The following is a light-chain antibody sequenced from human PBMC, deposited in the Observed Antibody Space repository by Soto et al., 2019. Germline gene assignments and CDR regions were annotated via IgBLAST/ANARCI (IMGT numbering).Light chain of an antibody. V-gene: IGLV1-51*01. J-gene: IGLJ1*01. CDR2: DNN. CDR1: SSNIGNNY. Sequence: QSVLTQPPSVSAAPGQKVTISCSGSSSNIGNNYVSWYQQLPGTAPKLLIYDNNKRPSGIPGRFSGSKSGTSATLGITGLQTGDEADYYCGTWDSSLSAGGPFFGTGTKVTVL. CDR3: GTWDSSLSAGGPF.